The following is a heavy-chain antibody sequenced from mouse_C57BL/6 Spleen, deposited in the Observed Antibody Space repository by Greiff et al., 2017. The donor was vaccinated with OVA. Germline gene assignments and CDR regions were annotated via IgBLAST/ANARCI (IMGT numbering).Heavy chain of an antibody. CDR2: ISSGGSYT. D-gene: IGHD1-1*01. J-gene: IGHJ1*03. CDR3: ARQDYVSSPYWYFDV. CDR1: GFTFSSYG. V-gene: IGHV5-6*01. Sequence: EVTLQESGGDLVKPGGSLKLSCAASGFTFSSYGMSWVRQTPDKRLEWVATISSGGSYTYYPDSVKGRFTISRDNAKNTLYLQMSSLKSEDTAMYYCARQDYVSSPYWYFDVWGTGTTVTVSS.